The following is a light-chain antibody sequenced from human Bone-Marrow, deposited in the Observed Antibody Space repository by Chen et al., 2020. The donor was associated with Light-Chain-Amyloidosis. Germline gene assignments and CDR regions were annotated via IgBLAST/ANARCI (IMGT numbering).Light chain of an antibody. Sequence: SYELTQPPSVSVSPGQTARITCSGDDLPTKYAYWYQQKPGQAPVLVIHRDTERPSGISERFSGSSSGPTATLIISGVQAEDEADYHCQSADSSGTYEVIFGGGTKLTVL. V-gene: IGLV3-25*03. CDR1: DLPTKY. J-gene: IGLJ2*01. CDR2: RDT. CDR3: QSADSSGTYEVI.